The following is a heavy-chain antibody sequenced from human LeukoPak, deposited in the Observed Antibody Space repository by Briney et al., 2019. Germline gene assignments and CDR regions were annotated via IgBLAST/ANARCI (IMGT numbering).Heavy chain of an antibody. J-gene: IGHJ4*02. V-gene: IGHV4-61*02. Sequence: PSETLSLTCTVSGDFISSGTYYWTWIRQPAGEGLEWIGRFSNSGSTNYNPSLKSRVTISVDTSKNQFSLKLGSVTAADTAVYYCARGLRQLVRSWHYWGQGTLVTVSS. CDR2: FSNSGST. D-gene: IGHD6-6*01. CDR3: ARGLRQLVRSWHY. CDR1: GDFISSGTYY.